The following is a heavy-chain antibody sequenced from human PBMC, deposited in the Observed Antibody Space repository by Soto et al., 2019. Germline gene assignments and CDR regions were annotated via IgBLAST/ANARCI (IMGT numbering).Heavy chain of an antibody. CDR3: AREAGYCSRTSCYRRAFDT. CDR1: GFTCSGHW. D-gene: IGHD2-2*01. V-gene: IGHV3-74*03. J-gene: IGHJ3*02. CDR2: INTDGGSS. Sequence: EVQLVESGGDLVQSGGSLRLSCAASGFTCSGHWTHWVRQVPGKGLEWVSRINTDGGSSAYADSVKGRFTISRDNAKNTLYLQMKGLRAEDTAVYYCAREAGYCSRTSCYRRAFDTWGQGTTVTVSS.